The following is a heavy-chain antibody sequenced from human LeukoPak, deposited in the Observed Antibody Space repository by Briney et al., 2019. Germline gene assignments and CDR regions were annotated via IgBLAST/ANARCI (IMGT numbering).Heavy chain of an antibody. V-gene: IGHV3-7*04. CDR2: IKQDGSEK. J-gene: IGHJ5*01. Sequence: SGGSLRLSCAASGFTFNNYWMTWVRQAPGKGLEWVANIKQDGSEKYYVESVKGRFTISRDNAKNSLYLQMNSLRAEDTAVYHCARVRPYPWFESWGQGTLVTVSS. CDR1: GFTFNNYW. CDR3: ARVRPYPWFES.